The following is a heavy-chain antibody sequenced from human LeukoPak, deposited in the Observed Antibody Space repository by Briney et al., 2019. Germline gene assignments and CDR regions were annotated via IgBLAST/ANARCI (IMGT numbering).Heavy chain of an antibody. CDR1: GGSITDYH. Sequence: SETLSLTGTVSGGSITDYHWTWIRQPPGQGLEYIGYVYNRGTTFYNPSLKGRVTISADTSKKRFFLKVNSMTAADTAVYYCARGAGGYRFDPWGQGTLVTVSS. J-gene: IGHJ5*02. CDR3: ARGAGGYRFDP. V-gene: IGHV4-59*01. CDR2: VYNRGTT. D-gene: IGHD1-1*01.